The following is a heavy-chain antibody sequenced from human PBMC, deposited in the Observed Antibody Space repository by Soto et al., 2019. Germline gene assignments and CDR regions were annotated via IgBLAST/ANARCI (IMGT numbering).Heavy chain of an antibody. CDR2: IYHSGST. CDR3: ARDGFIAVTQGGYYYYGMDV. D-gene: IGHD6-19*01. Sequence: XGTLSLTCAVSGYSISSGYYWCWIRQPPGKGLEWIGSIYHSGSTYYNPSLKSRVTISVDTSKNQFSLKLSSVTAADTAVYYCARDGFIAVTQGGYYYYGMDVWGQGTTVTVSS. J-gene: IGHJ6*02. CDR1: GYSISSGYY. V-gene: IGHV4-38-2*02.